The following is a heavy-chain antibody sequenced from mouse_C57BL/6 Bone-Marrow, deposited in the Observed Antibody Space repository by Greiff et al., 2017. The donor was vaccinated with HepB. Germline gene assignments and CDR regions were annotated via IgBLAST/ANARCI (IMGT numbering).Heavy chain of an antibody. CDR3: AISVNDDGGGFAY. D-gene: IGHD1-2*01. CDR1: GYTFTSYW. J-gene: IGHJ3*01. V-gene: IGHV1-74*01. CDR2: IHPSDGDT. Sequence: VQLQQPGAELVKPGASVKVSCKASGYTFTSYWMHWVKQRPGQGLEWIGRIHPSDGDTNYNQKFKGKATLTVDKSSSTAYMQLSSLTSEDSAVYYCAISVNDDGGGFAYWGQGTLVTVSA.